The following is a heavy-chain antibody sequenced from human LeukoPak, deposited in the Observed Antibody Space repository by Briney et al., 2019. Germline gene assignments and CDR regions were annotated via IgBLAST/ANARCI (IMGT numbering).Heavy chain of an antibody. Sequence: GESLKISCKGSGYSFTSYSIGWVRQMPGKGLEWMGIIYPGESDARYRPSFQGQVTISADKSISTAYLQWSSLKASDTAMYCCARHLYDSSGYYLDYWGQGTLVTVSS. CDR2: IYPGESDA. V-gene: IGHV5-51*01. J-gene: IGHJ4*02. CDR3: ARHLYDSSGYYLDY. CDR1: GYSFTSYS. D-gene: IGHD3-22*01.